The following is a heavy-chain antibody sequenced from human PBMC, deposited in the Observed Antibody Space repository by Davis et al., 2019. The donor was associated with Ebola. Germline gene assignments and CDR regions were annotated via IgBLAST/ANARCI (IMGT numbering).Heavy chain of an antibody. Sequence: AASVKVSCKASGYTFTDYYMHWVRQAPGQGLEWMGRINPNSGRTNYVQKFLGRVTMTTDTSINTAYMELSRLRSDDTAIYYCTRGIEMSTVVRDYWGQGTLVTVSS. D-gene: IGHD5-24*01. J-gene: IGHJ4*02. CDR1: GYTFTDYY. V-gene: IGHV1-2*06. CDR3: TRGIEMSTVVRDY. CDR2: INPNSGRT.